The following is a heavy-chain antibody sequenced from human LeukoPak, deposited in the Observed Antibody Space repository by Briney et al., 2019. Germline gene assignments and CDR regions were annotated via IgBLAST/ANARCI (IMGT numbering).Heavy chain of an antibody. V-gene: IGHV3-15*01. D-gene: IGHD2-15*01. Sequence: GGSLRLSCAASGFTFSNAWMSWVRQAPGRGLEWVGRIKSKTDGGTTDYAAPVKGRFTISRDDSKNTLYLQMNSLKTEDTAVYYCTTDHVVVVAVYDYWGQGTLVTVSS. CDR3: TTDHVVVVAVYDY. CDR2: IKSKTDGGTT. J-gene: IGHJ4*02. CDR1: GFTFSNAW.